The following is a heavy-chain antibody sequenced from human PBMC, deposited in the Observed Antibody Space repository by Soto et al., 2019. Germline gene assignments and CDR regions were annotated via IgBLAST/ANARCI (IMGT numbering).Heavy chain of an antibody. J-gene: IGHJ4*02. D-gene: IGHD3-3*01. CDR1: GFTFSSYV. Sequence: PGGSLRLSCAASGFTFSSYVMHWVRQAPGKGLEWVAVISYDGSNKYYADSVEGRFTISRDNSKNTLYLQMNSLRAEDTAVYYCAKDRSYDFWSGYLWYYFDYWGQGTLVTVSS. CDR2: ISYDGSNK. CDR3: AKDRSYDFWSGYLWYYFDY. V-gene: IGHV3-30*18.